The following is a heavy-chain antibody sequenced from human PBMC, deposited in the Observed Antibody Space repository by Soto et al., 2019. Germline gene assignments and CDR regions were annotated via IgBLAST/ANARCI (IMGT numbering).Heavy chain of an antibody. Sequence: PSETLSLTCAVCGGSFSGYYWTWIRKPPGKGLEWIGEINHSGVSNYNPSLKSRVTISVDTSKNQFSLKLSSVTAADTALYYFARGARFILVRGPLFYPPHAFDIWGQGTMVTVSS. D-gene: IGHD3-10*01. CDR2: INHSGVS. V-gene: IGHV4-34*01. J-gene: IGHJ3*02. CDR1: GGSFSGYY. CDR3: ARGARFILVRGPLFYPPHAFDI.